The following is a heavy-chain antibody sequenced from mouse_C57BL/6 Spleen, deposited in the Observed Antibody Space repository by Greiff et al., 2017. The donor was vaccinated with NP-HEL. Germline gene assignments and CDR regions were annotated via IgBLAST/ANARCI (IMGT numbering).Heavy chain of an antibody. D-gene: IGHD4-1*01. CDR3: ARGLTGTDFDY. J-gene: IGHJ2*01. V-gene: IGHV5-16*01. CDR2: INYDGSST. CDR1: GFTFSDYY. Sequence: EVHLVESEGGLVQPGSSMKLSCTASGFTFSDYYMAWVRQVPEKGLEWVANINYDGSSTYYLDSLKSRFIISGDNAKNILYLLMSSLKSEDTATYYCARGLTGTDFDYWGQGTTLTVSS.